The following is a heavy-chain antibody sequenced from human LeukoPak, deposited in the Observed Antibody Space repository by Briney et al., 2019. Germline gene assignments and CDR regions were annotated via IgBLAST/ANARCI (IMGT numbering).Heavy chain of an antibody. D-gene: IGHD1-26*01. CDR1: GGSISSYY. J-gene: IGHJ6*02. Sequence: SETLSLTCTVSGGSISSYYWSWIRQPPGKGLEWIGYIYYSGSTNYNPSLKSRVTISVDTSKSQFSLKLSSVTAADTAVYYCASRSGSYYSYYGMDVWGQGTTVTVSS. V-gene: IGHV4-59*01. CDR2: IYYSGST. CDR3: ASRSGSYYSYYGMDV.